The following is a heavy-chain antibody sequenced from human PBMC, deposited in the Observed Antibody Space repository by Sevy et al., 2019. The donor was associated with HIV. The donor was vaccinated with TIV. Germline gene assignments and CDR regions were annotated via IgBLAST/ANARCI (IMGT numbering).Heavy chain of an antibody. Sequence: GGSLRLSCAASGFIVSNNYMSWVRQAVGKGLEWVSVLYSGGDTDYADSVKGRFTISRDHSKNTLYLQMDSLRAEDTAVYYCVRDGILFGGRSRKEGFDVWGQGTKVTVSS. J-gene: IGHJ3*01. CDR3: VRDGILFGGRSRKEGFDV. CDR1: GFIVSNNY. D-gene: IGHD3-10*01. V-gene: IGHV3-53*01. CDR2: LYSGGDT.